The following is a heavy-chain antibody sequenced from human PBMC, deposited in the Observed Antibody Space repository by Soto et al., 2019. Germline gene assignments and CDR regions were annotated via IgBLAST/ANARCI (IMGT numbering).Heavy chain of an antibody. V-gene: IGHV5-10-1*01. CDR1: GYSFTSYW. CDR2: IGPSDSYT. CDR3: ARHQAVTTQDYYYYGMDV. J-gene: IGHJ6*02. D-gene: IGHD4-17*01. Sequence: PGESLKISCKGSGYSFTSYWISWVRQMPGKGLEWMGRIGPSDSYTNYSPSFQGHVTISADKSISTAYLQWSSLKASDTAMYYCARHQAVTTQDYYYYGMDVWGQGTTVTVSS.